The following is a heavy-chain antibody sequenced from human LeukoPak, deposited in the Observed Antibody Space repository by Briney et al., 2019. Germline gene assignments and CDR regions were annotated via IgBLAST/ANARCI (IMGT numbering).Heavy chain of an antibody. J-gene: IGHJ4*02. CDR3: ARGQRYADY. Sequence: PGGSLRLSCAASGFTFSSYWMYWVRQAPGKGMVWVSRTNSDGSSIRYADSVKGRFTISRDNAKNTLYLLRNSLSLEDTAVYYCARGQRYADYWGQGTLVTVCS. CDR1: GFTFSSYW. CDR2: TNSDGSSI. V-gene: IGHV3-74*01. D-gene: IGHD1-1*01.